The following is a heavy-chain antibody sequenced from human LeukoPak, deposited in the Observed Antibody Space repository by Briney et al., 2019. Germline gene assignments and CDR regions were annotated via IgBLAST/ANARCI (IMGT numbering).Heavy chain of an antibody. V-gene: IGHV3-13*01. D-gene: IGHD5-12*01. Sequence: GGSLSLSCAASGFTFSSYDMHWVRQATGKGLEWVSAIGTAGDTYYPGSVKGRFTISRENAKNSLYLQMNSLRAEDTAVYYCARGSGYGAFDIWGQGTMVTVSS. CDR3: ARGSGYGAFDI. J-gene: IGHJ3*02. CDR2: IGTAGDT. CDR1: GFTFSSYD.